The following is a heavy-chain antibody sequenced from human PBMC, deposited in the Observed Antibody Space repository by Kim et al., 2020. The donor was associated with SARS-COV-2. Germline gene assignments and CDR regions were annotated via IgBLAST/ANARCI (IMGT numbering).Heavy chain of an antibody. J-gene: IGHJ4*02. CDR3: ARTSGSYWVPFFDY. V-gene: IGHV2-70*01. Sequence: TTSLKTRLTISKDTAKNQVVLTMTNMDPVDTATYYCARTSGSYWVPFFDYWGQGTLVTVSS. D-gene: IGHD1-26*01.